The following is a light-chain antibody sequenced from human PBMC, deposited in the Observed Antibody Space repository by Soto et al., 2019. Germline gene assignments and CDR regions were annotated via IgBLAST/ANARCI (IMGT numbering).Light chain of an antibody. V-gene: IGKV1-33*01. CDR3: QQYDNLPLFT. CDR2: DAS. Sequence: DIQMTQSPSSLSASVGDRVTITCQASQDISNYLNCYQQKPGKAPKLLIYDASNLETGVPSRFSGSGSGTDFTFTISSLHPEDIATYYCQQYDNLPLFTFGPGTKVDIK. CDR1: QDISNY. J-gene: IGKJ3*01.